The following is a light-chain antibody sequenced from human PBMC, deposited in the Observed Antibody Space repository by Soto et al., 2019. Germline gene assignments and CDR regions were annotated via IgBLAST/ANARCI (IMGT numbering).Light chain of an antibody. J-gene: IGLJ2*01. CDR2: EVN. V-gene: IGLV2-8*01. CDR3: SSYAGSTVV. Sequence: QSALTQPPSASGSPGQSVTISCTGTSSDVGGYKYVSWYQQHPGKAPKLMIYEVNKRPSGVPDRFSGSKSGNTASLTVSGLQAEDEADYYCSSYAGSTVVFGGGTKLTVL. CDR1: SSDVGGYKY.